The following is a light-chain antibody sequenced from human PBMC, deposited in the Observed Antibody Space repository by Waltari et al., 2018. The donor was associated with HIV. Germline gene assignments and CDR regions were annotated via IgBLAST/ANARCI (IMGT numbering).Light chain of an antibody. CDR3: AVWDDSLRGSV. J-gene: IGLJ1*01. CDR2: RNN. V-gene: IGLV1-47*01. Sequence: QSVLTQPPSVSGTPGQRVSISCSGSSPNIGTNYVYWYQQLPGTAPKLLIHRNNQRPSGVPDRFSGSKSGTSASLAISGLRSEDEADYYCAVWDDSLRGSVFGTGTEVTVL. CDR1: SPNIGTNY.